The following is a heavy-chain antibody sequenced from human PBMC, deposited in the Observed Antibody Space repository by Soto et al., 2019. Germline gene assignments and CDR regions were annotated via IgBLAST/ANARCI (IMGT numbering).Heavy chain of an antibody. Sequence: QVQLVQSGAEVKKPGSSVKVSCKASGGSFSSYSISWVRQAPGQGLEWIGGIIPVFPTTNYAHQFQGRVTITADESTTTAYMELSGLRSEDTSVYYCARERISSGLGATNFDYWGQGTLVTVSS. CDR3: ARERISSGLGATNFDY. J-gene: IGHJ4*02. CDR2: IIPVFPTT. D-gene: IGHD3-10*01. V-gene: IGHV1-69*01. CDR1: GGSFSSYS.